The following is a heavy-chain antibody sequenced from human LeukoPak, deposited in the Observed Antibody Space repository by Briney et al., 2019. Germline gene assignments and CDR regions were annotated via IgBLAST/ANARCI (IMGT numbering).Heavy chain of an antibody. V-gene: IGHV3-23*01. Sequence: GGSLRLSCAACGFSFSPYAMSWVRQAPGKGVEWVSTITASGGSTNYADSVEGRFTTFRDNSKNTLYLQINSLRAEDTALYYCAKLVLFSGTTGDLNYWGQGTLVTVSS. CDR2: ITASGGST. CDR3: AKLVLFSGTTGDLNY. D-gene: IGHD1-1*01. J-gene: IGHJ4*02. CDR1: GFSFSPYA.